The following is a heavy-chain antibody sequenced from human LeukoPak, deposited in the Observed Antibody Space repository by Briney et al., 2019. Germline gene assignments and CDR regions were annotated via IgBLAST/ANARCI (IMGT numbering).Heavy chain of an antibody. D-gene: IGHD3-22*01. V-gene: IGHV1-2*02. J-gene: IGHJ3*02. CDR2: INSNSGGT. CDR1: GYTFTGYY. Sequence: ASVKASCKASGYTFTGYYMHWVRQAPGQGLEWMGWINSNSGGTNYAQKFQGRVTMTRDTSISTAYMELSRLRSDDTAVYYCARTTYYYDSSGYFQGTDAFDIWGQGTIVTVSS. CDR3: ARTTYYYDSSGYFQGTDAFDI.